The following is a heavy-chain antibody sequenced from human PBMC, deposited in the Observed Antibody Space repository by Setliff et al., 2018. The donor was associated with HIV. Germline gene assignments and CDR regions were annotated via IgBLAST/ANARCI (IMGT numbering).Heavy chain of an antibody. CDR1: GGTFSSYA. Sequence: SVKVSCKASGGTFSSYAISWVRQAPGQGLEWMGGIIPIFGTANYAQKFQGRVTITTDESTSTAYMELSSLRSEDTAVYYCASSWSRVPYYGMDVWGQGTTVTVSS. J-gene: IGHJ6*02. CDR3: ASSWSRVPYYGMDV. D-gene: IGHD6-13*01. CDR2: IIPIFGTA. V-gene: IGHV1-69*05.